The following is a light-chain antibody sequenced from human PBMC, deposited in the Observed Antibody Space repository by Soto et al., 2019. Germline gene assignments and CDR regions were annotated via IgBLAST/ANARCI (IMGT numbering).Light chain of an antibody. J-gene: IGLJ2*01. V-gene: IGLV2-14*03. Sequence: QSALTQPASVSGSPGQSITISCTGTSSDVGGYNYVSWYQQHPGKAPKLMIYDVINRPSGVSNRFSGSKSGNSASLTISGRQAEDEADYYCSSYTSSSTYVVFGGGTKLTVL. CDR3: SSYTSSSTYVV. CDR1: SSDVGGYNY. CDR2: DVI.